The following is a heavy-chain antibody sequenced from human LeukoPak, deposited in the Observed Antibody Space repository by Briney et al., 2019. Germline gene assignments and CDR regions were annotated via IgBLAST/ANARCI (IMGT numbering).Heavy chain of an antibody. J-gene: IGHJ4*02. D-gene: IGHD1-14*01. Sequence: SVKVSCKASGGTFSSYAISWVRQAPGQGLEWTGGIIPIFGTANYAQKFQGRVTITTDESTSTAYMELSSLRSEDTAVYYCARTRRLGFPGTSYFDYWGQGTLVTVSS. CDR1: GGTFSSYA. CDR3: ARTRRLGFPGTSYFDY. CDR2: IIPIFGTA. V-gene: IGHV1-69*05.